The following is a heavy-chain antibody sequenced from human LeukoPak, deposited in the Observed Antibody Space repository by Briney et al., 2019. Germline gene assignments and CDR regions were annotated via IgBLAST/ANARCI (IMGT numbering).Heavy chain of an antibody. V-gene: IGHV4-34*01. CDR1: GGSFSGYY. D-gene: IGHD4-17*01. CDR3: ARHGDYVGSDY. Sequence: PSETLSLTCAVYGGSFSGYYWSWIRQPPGKGLEWIGEINHSGSTNYNPSLKSRVTISVDTSKNQFSLKLSSVTAADTAVYYCARHGDYVGSDYWGQGTLVTVSS. J-gene: IGHJ4*02. CDR2: INHSGST.